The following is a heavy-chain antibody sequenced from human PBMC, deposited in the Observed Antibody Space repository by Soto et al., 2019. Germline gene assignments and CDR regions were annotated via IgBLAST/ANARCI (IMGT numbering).Heavy chain of an antibody. Sequence: EVQLLESGGGLVQPGGSLRLSCAASGFTFSSYSMNWVRQAPGKGLEWVSSISSSSSYIYYADSVKGRFTISRDNAKNSLYLQMNSLRAEDTAVYYCARGRGSSWSQTFDYWGQGTLVTVSS. D-gene: IGHD6-13*01. CDR1: GFTFSSYS. J-gene: IGHJ4*02. CDR2: ISSSSSYI. V-gene: IGHV3-21*01. CDR3: ARGRGSSWSQTFDY.